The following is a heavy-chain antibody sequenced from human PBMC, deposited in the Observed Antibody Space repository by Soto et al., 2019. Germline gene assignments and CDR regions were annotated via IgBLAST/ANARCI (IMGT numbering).Heavy chain of an antibody. CDR1: GFTFSSYA. V-gene: IGHV3-23*01. D-gene: IGHD6-13*01. CDR3: ARDTIGGGFKPLVLGPSYFDY. Sequence: PGGSLRLSCAASGFTFSSYAMNWVRQAPGKGLEWVSGISGSGRVTYYGDSVQGRFTISRDNSKNTLYLQMNSLRAEDTALYYCARDTIGGGFKPLVLGPSYFDYWGQGTLVTVYS. CDR2: ISGSGRVT. J-gene: IGHJ4*02.